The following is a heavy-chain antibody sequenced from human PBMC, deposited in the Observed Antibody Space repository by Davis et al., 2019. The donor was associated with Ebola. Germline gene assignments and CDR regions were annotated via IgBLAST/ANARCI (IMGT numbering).Heavy chain of an antibody. D-gene: IGHD3-22*01. J-gene: IGHJ4*02. CDR2: INPNSAGT. Sequence: AASVKVSCKASGYTFTGYYMHWVRQAPGQGLEWMGRINPNSAGTNYAQRFQGRVTMTRDTSISTAYMELSRLRSDDTAVYYCARAHYYYDSSGYYSFDYWAQGTLVTVSS. CDR1: GYTFTGYY. V-gene: IGHV1-2*06. CDR3: ARAHYYYDSSGYYSFDY.